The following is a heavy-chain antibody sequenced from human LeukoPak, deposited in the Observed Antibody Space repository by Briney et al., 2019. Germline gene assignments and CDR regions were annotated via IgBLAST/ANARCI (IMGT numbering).Heavy chain of an antibody. CDR3: ASSLWGYSST. D-gene: IGHD6-19*01. Sequence: SETLSLTCTVSGVSISSYYWSWLRQPPGKGLEWIGYIYYSGSTNYNPSLKSRVTISVDTSKNQFSLKLSSVTAADTAVYYCASSLWGYSSTWGQGTLVTVSS. V-gene: IGHV4-59*01. J-gene: IGHJ5*02. CDR1: GVSISSYY. CDR2: IYYSGST.